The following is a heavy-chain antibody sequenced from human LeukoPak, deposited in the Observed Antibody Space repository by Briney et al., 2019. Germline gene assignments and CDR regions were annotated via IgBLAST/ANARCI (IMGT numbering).Heavy chain of an antibody. CDR3: ARECIDGYYESSGYDL. J-gene: IGHJ4*02. D-gene: IGHD3-22*01. Sequence: GGSLRLSCAASGFTFSTYAMQWVRQAPGKGLEWVANIKDDGSRKHDVDSARGRFTISRDNAKNSLYLDMNSLRAEDTAVYYCARECIDGYYESSGYDLWGQGTLVTVSS. CDR1: GFTFSTYA. CDR2: IKDDGSRK. V-gene: IGHV3-7*01.